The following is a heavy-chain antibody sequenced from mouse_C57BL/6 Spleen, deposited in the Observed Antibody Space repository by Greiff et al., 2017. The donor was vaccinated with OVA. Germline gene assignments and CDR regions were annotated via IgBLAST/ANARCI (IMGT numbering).Heavy chain of an antibody. CDR1: GYTFTDYY. J-gene: IGHJ4*01. CDR2: INPYNGGT. D-gene: IGHD2-5*01. V-gene: IGHV1-19*01. CDR3: ARKGNSNYVLYAMDY. Sequence: VQLQQSGPVLVKPGASVKMSCKASGYTFTDYYMNWVKQSHGKSLEWIGVINPYNGGTSYNQKFKGKATLTVDKSSSTAYMELNSLTSEDSAVYYCARKGNSNYVLYAMDYWGQGTSVTVSS.